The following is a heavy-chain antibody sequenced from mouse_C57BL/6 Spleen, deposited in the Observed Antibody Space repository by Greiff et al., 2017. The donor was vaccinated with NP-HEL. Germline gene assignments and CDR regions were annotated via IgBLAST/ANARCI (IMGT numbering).Heavy chain of an antibody. D-gene: IGHD2-2*01. J-gene: IGHJ2*01. V-gene: IGHV5-6*01. Sequence: VQLVESGGDLVKPGGSLKLSCAASGFTFSSYGMSWVRQTPDKRLEWVATISSGGSYTYYPDSVKGRFTISRDNTKKTLYLQMSSLRSEDTALYYCARQGGYDDYWGQGTTLTVSS. CDR2: ISSGGSYT. CDR3: ARQGGYDDY. CDR1: GFTFSSYG.